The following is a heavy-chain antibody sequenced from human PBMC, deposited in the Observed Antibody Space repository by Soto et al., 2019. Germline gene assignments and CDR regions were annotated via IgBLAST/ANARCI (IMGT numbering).Heavy chain of an antibody. D-gene: IGHD2-2*01. CDR3: ARATPAGSADF. V-gene: IGHV4-31*03. CDR2: ISYSGSS. Sequence: QVQLQESGPGLVKPSQTLSLTCTVSGGSNIRDGYYWSWIRQHPGKGLEWIASISYSGSSYSNPPLKSRVTISADTSKNQFSLRLTSVTAADTAVYFCARATPAGSADFWGQGTLVTVSS. CDR1: GGSNIRDGYY. J-gene: IGHJ4*02.